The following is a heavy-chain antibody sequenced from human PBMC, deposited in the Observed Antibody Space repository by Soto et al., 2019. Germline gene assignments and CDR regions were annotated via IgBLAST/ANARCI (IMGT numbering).Heavy chain of an antibody. J-gene: IGHJ4*02. V-gene: IGHV1-69*13. Sequence: SVKVSCKASGVTFSSYAISWVRQAPGQGLEWMGGIIPIFGTANYAQKFQGRVTITADESTSTAYMELSSLRSEDTAVYYCARAGDYVWGSYRYKYYFDYWGQGTLVTSPQ. CDR1: GVTFSSYA. D-gene: IGHD3-16*02. CDR3: ARAGDYVWGSYRYKYYFDY. CDR2: IIPIFGTA.